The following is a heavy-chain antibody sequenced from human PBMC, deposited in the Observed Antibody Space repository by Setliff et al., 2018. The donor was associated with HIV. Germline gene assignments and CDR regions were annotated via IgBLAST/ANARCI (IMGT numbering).Heavy chain of an antibody. V-gene: IGHV4-59*12. D-gene: IGHD3-9*01. CDR3: AKISPRGYSDITTGRLTDPFDV. Sequence: ETLSLTCTVSDSAMDSYYWSWVRQSPGRGLEYIGYIYWTGKTDYNPSLKSWVTISLDTSGNQSSLKLNSVTGADTAVYYCAKISPRGYSDITTGRLTDPFDVWGPGTMVTVSS. CDR1: DSAMDSYY. J-gene: IGHJ3*01. CDR2: IYWTGKT.